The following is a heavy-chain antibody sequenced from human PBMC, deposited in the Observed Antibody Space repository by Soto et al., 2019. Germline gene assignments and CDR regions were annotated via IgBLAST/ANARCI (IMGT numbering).Heavy chain of an antibody. CDR3: ASQKLDVPAFFDY. D-gene: IGHD4-4*01. CDR1: GGSISSYY. J-gene: IGHJ4*02. CDR2: VRNSRST. Sequence: PSETLSLTCSVSGGSISSYYWSWIRQPPGKGLEWIGYVRNSRSTSYNPSLKSRVTISLDTSKNQFFLKMSSVTAADTAVYYCASQKLDVPAFFDYWGQGILVTVSS. V-gene: IGHV4-59*01.